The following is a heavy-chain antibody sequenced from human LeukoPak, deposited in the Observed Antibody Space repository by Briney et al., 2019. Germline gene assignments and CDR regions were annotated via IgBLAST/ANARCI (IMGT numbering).Heavy chain of an antibody. CDR1: GFTFSTYA. CDR3: AKDRLHTRDEPTNFDS. CDR2: INTRGDNT. D-gene: IGHD2-21*02. Sequence: GGSLRLSCATSGFTFSTYAMSWVRQAPGKGLEWVSAINTRGDNTYYADSVKGRFTISRDNSKNTLYLQMNSLRAEDTAMYYCAKDRLHTRDEPTNFDSWGQGTLVTVSS. V-gene: IGHV3-23*01. J-gene: IGHJ4*02.